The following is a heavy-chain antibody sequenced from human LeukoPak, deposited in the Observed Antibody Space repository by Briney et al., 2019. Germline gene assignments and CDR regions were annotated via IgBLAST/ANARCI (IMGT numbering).Heavy chain of an antibody. CDR1: GFTFSSYG. J-gene: IGHJ4*02. CDR3: ASRYSYGLHMDY. D-gene: IGHD5-18*01. V-gene: IGHV3-33*01. CDR2: IWYDGSNK. Sequence: GGSLRLSCAASGFTFSSYGMQWVRQAPGKGLEWVAVIWYDGSNKYYADSVKGRFTISRDNSKNTLYLQMNSLRAEDTAVYYCASRYSYGLHMDYWGQGTLVTVSS.